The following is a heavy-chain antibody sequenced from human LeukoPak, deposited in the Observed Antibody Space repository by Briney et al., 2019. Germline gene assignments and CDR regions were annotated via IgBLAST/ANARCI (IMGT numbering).Heavy chain of an antibody. V-gene: IGHV1-8*01. D-gene: IGHD1-14*01. CDR1: GYTFTSYD. CDR3: ARGTGTRKRNLNYYYYYMDV. Sequence: ASVKASCKASGYTFTSYDINWVRQATGQGLEWMGWMNPNSGNTGYAQKFQGRVTMTRNTSISTAYMELSSLRSEDTAVYYCARGTGTRKRNLNYYYYYMDVWGKGTTVTVSS. CDR2: MNPNSGNT. J-gene: IGHJ6*03.